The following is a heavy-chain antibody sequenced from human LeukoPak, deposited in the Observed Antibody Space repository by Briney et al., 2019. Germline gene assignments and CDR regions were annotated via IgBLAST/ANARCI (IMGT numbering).Heavy chain of an antibody. J-gene: IGHJ4*02. Sequence: GGSLRLSCAASGFTFSSYGMHWVRQAPGKGLEWVAFIKYDGSNQYYVDSVKGRFTISRDSSKNTLYLQMNSLRLEDTAVYYCGKGLVCYMDYGGQETLVPVS. CDR1: GFTFSSYG. CDR2: IKYDGSNQ. D-gene: IGHD5-18*01. V-gene: IGHV3-30*02. CDR3: GKGLVCYMDY.